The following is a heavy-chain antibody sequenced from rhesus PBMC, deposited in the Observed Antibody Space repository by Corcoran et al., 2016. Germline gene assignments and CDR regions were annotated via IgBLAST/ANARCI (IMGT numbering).Heavy chain of an antibody. J-gene: IGHJ4*01. CDR1: GGSISDDYY. CDR2: TYGSGGGT. V-gene: IGHV4-106*01. Sequence: QVQLQESGPGLVKPSETLSLTCAVSGGSISDDYYWSWIRQPPGKGLEWIGYTYGSGGGTNYNPSLKNRVTISIDTSKNQFSLKLSSVTAADTAVYYCAREYSNYGYFDYWGQGVLVTVSS. CDR3: AREYSNYGYFDY. D-gene: IGHD4-23*01.